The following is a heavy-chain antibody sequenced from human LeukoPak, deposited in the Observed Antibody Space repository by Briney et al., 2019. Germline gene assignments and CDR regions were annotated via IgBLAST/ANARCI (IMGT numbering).Heavy chain of an antibody. V-gene: IGHV3-33*06. CDR2: IWYDGSKT. Sequence: GRSLRLSCAASGFSFGSFGMHWVRQAPGKGLEWLALIWYDGSKTFYADSAKGRFTITRDNSKNTLHLLMTRLRAEDTAIYYCAKDWGLSSSYYFDSWGQGTQVAVSS. CDR3: AKDWGLSSSYYFDS. D-gene: IGHD7-27*01. J-gene: IGHJ4*02. CDR1: GFSFGSFG.